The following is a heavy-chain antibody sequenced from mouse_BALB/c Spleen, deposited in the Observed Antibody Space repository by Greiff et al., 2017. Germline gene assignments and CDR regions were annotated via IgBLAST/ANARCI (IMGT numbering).Heavy chain of an antibody. Sequence: VQLQQPGAELVKPGASVKLSCKASGYTFTSYWMHWVKQRPGQGLEWIGEINPSNGRTNYNEKFKSKATLTVDKSSSTAYMQLSSLTSEDSAVYYCAGWDGGYWGQGTTLTVSS. CDR3: AGWDGGY. CDR2: INPSNGRT. CDR1: GYTFTSYW. V-gene: IGHV1S81*02. D-gene: IGHD4-1*01. J-gene: IGHJ2*01.